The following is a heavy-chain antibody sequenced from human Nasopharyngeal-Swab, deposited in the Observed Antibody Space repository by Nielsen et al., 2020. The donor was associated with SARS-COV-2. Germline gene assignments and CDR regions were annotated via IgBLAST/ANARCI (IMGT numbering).Heavy chain of an antibody. D-gene: IGHD4-11*01. J-gene: IGHJ6*03. V-gene: IGHV1-69*13. CDR2: IIPIFGTA. CDR1: GGSFGSYA. Sequence: SANVHCKASGGSFGSYAISWVRQAPGQGLEWMGGIIPIFGTANYAQKFQGRVTITADESTSTAYMELSSLRSEDTAVYYCAIMTTVTSYLFYYYYYMDVWGKGTTVTVSS. CDR3: AIMTTVTSYLFYYYYYMDV.